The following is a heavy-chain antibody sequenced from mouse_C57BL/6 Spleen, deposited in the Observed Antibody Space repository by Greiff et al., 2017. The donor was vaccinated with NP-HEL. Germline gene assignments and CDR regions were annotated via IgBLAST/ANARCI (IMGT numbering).Heavy chain of an antibody. J-gene: IGHJ2*01. V-gene: IGHV3-8*01. Sequence: EVKLMEPGPGLAKPSPTLSLSCSVTGYSITSDYWNWIRKFPGHKLEYMGYISSSGSTYYNPSLKSRISITRDTSKKQYYLQLNSVSTEDTATYYCARALYSYYFDYWGQGTTLTVSS. D-gene: IGHD1-1*01. CDR2: ISSSGST. CDR1: GYSITSDY. CDR3: ARALYSYYFDY.